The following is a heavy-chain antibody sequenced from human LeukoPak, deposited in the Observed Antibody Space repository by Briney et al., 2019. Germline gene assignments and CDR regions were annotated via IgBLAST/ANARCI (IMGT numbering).Heavy chain of an antibody. J-gene: IGHJ4*02. CDR2: IKNKIDGGTT. CDR3: SKYNSYDALDY. Sequence: GGSLRLSCAGSGFTFSQDWMSWVRQAPGKGLEWLALIKNKIDGGTTDYAVTVKGRFTISRDDSKNTLYLQMNSLKTGDTAVYYCSKYNSYDALDYWGQGTLVTVSS. V-gene: IGHV3-15*01. D-gene: IGHD1-1*01. CDR1: GFTFSQDW.